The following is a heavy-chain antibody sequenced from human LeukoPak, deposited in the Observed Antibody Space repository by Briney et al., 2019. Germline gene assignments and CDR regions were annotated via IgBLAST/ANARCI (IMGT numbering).Heavy chain of an antibody. CDR1: GFIFRNYA. Sequence: GGSLRPSCAASGFIFRNYAMSWVRQAPGKGLEWVSAITGSGDTTYYADSVKGRFTVSRDNSKNTLYVEMNTLRAEDTAVYYCAKWGDYDILTGYYVSDFWGQGTLVTVSS. CDR3: AKWGDYDILTGYYVSDF. CDR2: ITGSGDTT. D-gene: IGHD3-9*01. J-gene: IGHJ4*02. V-gene: IGHV3-23*01.